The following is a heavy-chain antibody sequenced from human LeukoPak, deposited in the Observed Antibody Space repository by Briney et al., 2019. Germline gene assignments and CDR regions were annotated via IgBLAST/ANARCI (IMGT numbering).Heavy chain of an antibody. CDR3: ARQTSRDGYNFDAFDI. J-gene: IGHJ3*02. CDR2: INHSGST. D-gene: IGHD5-24*01. CDR1: GGSFSGYY. V-gene: IGHV4-34*01. Sequence: SSETLSLTCAVYGGSFSGYYWSWIRQPPGKGLEWIGEINHSGSTNYNLSLKSRVTISVDTSKNQFSLKLSSVTAADTAVYYCARQTSRDGYNFDAFDIWGQGTMVTVSS.